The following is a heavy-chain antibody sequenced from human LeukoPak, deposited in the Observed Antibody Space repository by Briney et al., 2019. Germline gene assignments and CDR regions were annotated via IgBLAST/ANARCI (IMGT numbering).Heavy chain of an antibody. CDR1: GGSISSGDYY. V-gene: IGHV4-61*08. CDR3: ARTMKGDFWSGYSYYYYYYMDV. Sequence: SETLSLTCTVSGGSISSGDYYWSWLRQPPGKGLEWIGYIYYSGSTNYNPSLKSRVTISVDTSKNQFSLKLSSVTAADTAVYYCARTMKGDFWSGYSYYYYYYMDVWGKGTTVTVSS. CDR2: IYYSGST. J-gene: IGHJ6*03. D-gene: IGHD3-3*01.